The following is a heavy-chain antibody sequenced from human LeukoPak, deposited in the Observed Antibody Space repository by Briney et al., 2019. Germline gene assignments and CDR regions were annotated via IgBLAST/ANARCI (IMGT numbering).Heavy chain of an antibody. CDR2: INYSGST. V-gene: IGHV4-39*01. CDR1: GGSISSTFYY. J-gene: IGHJ4*02. CDR3: VRRRFVRGPDVVNPFDY. Sequence: PSETLSLTCTVSGGSISSTFYYWGWIRQPPGKGLEWIGSINYSGSTYYNPSLKSRVTISVDTSKNQFSLKLSSVTAADTAVYYCVRRRFVRGPDVVNPFDYWGQGTLVTVSS. D-gene: IGHD2-8*01.